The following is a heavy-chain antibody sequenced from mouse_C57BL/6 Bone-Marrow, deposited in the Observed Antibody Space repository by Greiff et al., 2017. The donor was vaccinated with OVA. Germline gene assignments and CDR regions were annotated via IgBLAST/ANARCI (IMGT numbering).Heavy chain of an antibody. V-gene: IGHV14-4*01. D-gene: IGHD2-2*01. CDR3: TTGVTPWFAY. CDR2: IDPENGDT. J-gene: IGHJ3*01. Sequence: EVKLVESGAELVRPGASVKLSCTASGFNIKDDYMHWVKQRPEQGLEWIGWIDPENGDTKYASKFQGKATITADTSSNTAYLQLSSLTSEDTAVYYCTTGVTPWFAYWGQGTLVTVSA. CDR1: GFNIKDDY.